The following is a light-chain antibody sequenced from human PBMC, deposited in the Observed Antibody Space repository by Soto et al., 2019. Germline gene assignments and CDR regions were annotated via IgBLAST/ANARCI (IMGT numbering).Light chain of an antibody. J-gene: IGLJ3*02. CDR3: AVWDDSLNGPV. Sequence: QSVLTQSPSASGTPGQRVTISCSGSISNIGRNTVNWYQQFLGTAPKVLIYRNDQRPSGVPDRFSASKSGTSASLAISGLQSEDEADYYCAVWDDSLNGPVFGGGTKVTVL. V-gene: IGLV1-44*01. CDR2: RND. CDR1: ISNIGRNT.